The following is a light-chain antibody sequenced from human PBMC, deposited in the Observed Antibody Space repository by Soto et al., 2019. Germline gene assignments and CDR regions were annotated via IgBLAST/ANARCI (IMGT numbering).Light chain of an antibody. CDR3: AAWDDSLNGFV. Sequence: QSVLTQPPSASGAPGQRVTISCSGSSSNIGSNTVNWYQQLPGTAPKLLIYTNNQRPSGVRDRFSGSRSGTSASLAISGLQSEDEADYYCAAWDDSLNGFVFGTGIKLTVL. J-gene: IGLJ1*01. CDR1: SSNIGSNT. CDR2: TNN. V-gene: IGLV1-44*01.